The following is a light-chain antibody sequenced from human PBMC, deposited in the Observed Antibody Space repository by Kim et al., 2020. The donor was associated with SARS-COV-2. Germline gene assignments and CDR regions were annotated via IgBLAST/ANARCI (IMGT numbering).Light chain of an antibody. CDR2: TAS. CDR3: QHFDSYTSTFT. Sequence: VGERFTITCRASQGINNYLAWYQQNPGKAPRLLIRTASTLQGGVPSRFSGSGSGTEFALTISSLQPGDFATYYCQHFDSYTSTFTFGPGTKVDIK. V-gene: IGKV1-9*01. J-gene: IGKJ3*01. CDR1: QGINNY.